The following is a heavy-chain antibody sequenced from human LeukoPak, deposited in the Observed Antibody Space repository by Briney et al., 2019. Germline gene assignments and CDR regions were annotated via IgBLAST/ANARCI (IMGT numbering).Heavy chain of an antibody. CDR1: GGSISSSSYY. J-gene: IGHJ6*03. D-gene: IGHD6-19*01. CDR2: IYYSGST. V-gene: IGHV4-39*07. Sequence: SETLSLTCTVSGGSISSSSYYWGWIRQPPGKGLEWIGSIYYSGSTYYNPSLKSRVTISVDTSKNQFSLKLSSVTAADTAVYYCARASGGTGIAVAGPAYYYMDVWGKGTTVTVSS. CDR3: ARASGGTGIAVAGPAYYYMDV.